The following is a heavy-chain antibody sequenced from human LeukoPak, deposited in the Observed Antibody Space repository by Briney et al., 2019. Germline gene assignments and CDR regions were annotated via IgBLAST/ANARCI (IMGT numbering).Heavy chain of an antibody. J-gene: IGHJ4*02. V-gene: IGHV3-48*04. CDR2: ISSSSSAI. CDR3: ARAVGGSWGNFDW. CDR1: GFTFSNYT. Sequence: PGGSLRLSCAASGFTFSNYTMNWVRQAPGEGLEWVSYISSSSSAIFYADSVKGRFTISRDNAKNTLYLQMNSLRAEDTAVYYCARAVGGSWGNFDWWGQGTLVTVSS. D-gene: IGHD6-13*01.